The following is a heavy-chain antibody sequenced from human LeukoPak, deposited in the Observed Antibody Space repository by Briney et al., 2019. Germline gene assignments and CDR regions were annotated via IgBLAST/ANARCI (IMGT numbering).Heavy chain of an antibody. CDR1: GFTFSSYA. Sequence: GGSLRLSCAASGFTFSSYAMNWVRQAPGKGLEWVSSISGSGGSTYYADSVKGRFTISRDNSKNTLFLQMNSLRVEDTAVYYCAKVLGSIQPGRPAAAPGVDYWGQGTLVTVSS. J-gene: IGHJ4*02. V-gene: IGHV3-23*01. CDR2: ISGSGGST. D-gene: IGHD6-13*01. CDR3: AKVLGSIQPGRPAAAPGVDY.